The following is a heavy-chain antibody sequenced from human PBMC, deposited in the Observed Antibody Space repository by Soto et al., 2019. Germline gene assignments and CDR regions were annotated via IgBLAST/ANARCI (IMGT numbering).Heavy chain of an antibody. V-gene: IGHV1-18*01. Sequence: QVQLVQSGAEVKMPGASVKVSCKASGDTFPTYGISWVRQTPGQGLEWMGWISGYTRYAQKFQGRVTMTADTSTSTAYMELRSLRSDDTAVYYSAGEYCTRASCYGVDYWGQGTLVTVSS. CDR2: ISGYT. J-gene: IGHJ4*02. CDR3: AGEYCTRASCYGVDY. CDR1: GDTFPTYG. D-gene: IGHD2-2*01.